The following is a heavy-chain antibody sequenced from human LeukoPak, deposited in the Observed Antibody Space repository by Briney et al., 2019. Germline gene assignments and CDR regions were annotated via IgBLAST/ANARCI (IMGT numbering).Heavy chain of an antibody. D-gene: IGHD5-12*01. V-gene: IGHV1-8*03. Sequence: ASVKVSCKASGYTFTSYDINWVRQATGQGLEWMGWMNPNSGNTGYAQKFQGRVTITRNTSISTAYMELSSLRSEDTAVYYCARVSDIVATDHDYWGQGTLVTVSS. CDR1: GYTFTSYD. CDR3: ARVSDIVATDHDY. CDR2: MNPNSGNT. J-gene: IGHJ4*02.